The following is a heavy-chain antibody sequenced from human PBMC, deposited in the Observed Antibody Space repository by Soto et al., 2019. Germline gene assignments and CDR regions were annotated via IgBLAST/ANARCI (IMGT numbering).Heavy chain of an antibody. CDR3: ARGDYESWFDP. D-gene: IGHD4-17*01. Sequence: SETLSLTCTVSGGSISSGDYYWSWIRQPPGKGLEWIGYIYYSGSTYYNPSLKSRVTISVDTSKNQFSLKLSSVTAADAAVYYCARGDYESWFDPWGQGTLVTVSS. CDR1: GGSISSGDYY. J-gene: IGHJ5*02. CDR2: IYYSGST. V-gene: IGHV4-30-4*01.